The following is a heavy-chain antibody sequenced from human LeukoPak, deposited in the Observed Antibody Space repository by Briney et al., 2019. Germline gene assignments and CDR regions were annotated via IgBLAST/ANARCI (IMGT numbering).Heavy chain of an antibody. V-gene: IGHV3-23*01. Sequence: PGGSLRLSCAASGFTFSSYAMSWVRQAPGKGLEWVSAISGSGGSTYYADSVKGRFTISRDNSKNTLYLQMNSLRAEDTAVYYCAKDGGAVDGTDYYYYYGMDVWGQGTTVTVSS. CDR1: GFTFSSYA. J-gene: IGHJ6*02. CDR3: AKDGGAVDGTDYYYYYGMDV. D-gene: IGHD6-19*01. CDR2: ISGSGGST.